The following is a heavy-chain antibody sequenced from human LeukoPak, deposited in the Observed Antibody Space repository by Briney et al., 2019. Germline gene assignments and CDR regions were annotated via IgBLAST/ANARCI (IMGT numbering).Heavy chain of an antibody. CDR3: ARDGGDGYNDLDY. D-gene: IGHD5-24*01. J-gene: IGHJ4*02. Sequence: GGSLRLSCAASGFTYSSYAIHWVRQAPGKGLECVAVVSNDGTEKYYADSAKGRFTISRDNSKNTLYLQMNSLRTEDTAVYYCARDGGDGYNDLDYWGQGTLVTVSS. CDR1: GFTYSSYA. CDR2: VSNDGTEK. V-gene: IGHV3-30-3*01.